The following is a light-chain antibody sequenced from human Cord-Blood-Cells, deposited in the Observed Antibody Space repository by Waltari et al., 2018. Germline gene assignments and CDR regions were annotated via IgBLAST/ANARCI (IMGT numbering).Light chain of an antibody. CDR2: EGS. V-gene: IGLV2-23*03. J-gene: IGLJ3*02. CDR1: SSDVGSYNL. CDR3: CSYAGSSTFKV. Sequence: QSALTQPASVSGSPGQSTTISCTGTSSDVGSYNLVSWYQQHPGKAPKLMIYEGSTRPSGVSNRFSGSKSGNTASLTLSGLQAEDEADYYCCSYAGSSTFKVFGGGTMLTVL.